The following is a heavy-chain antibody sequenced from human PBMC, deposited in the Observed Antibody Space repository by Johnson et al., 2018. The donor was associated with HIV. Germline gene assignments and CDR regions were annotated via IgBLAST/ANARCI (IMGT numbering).Heavy chain of an antibody. CDR3: AREEGTDILTRGDAFDI. V-gene: IGHV3-30*04. CDR2: ISYDGSDK. Sequence: QVHLVESGGGVVQPGRSLRLSCAASGFTFTNYAMYWVRQAPGKGLEWVAVISYDGSDKHYADSVKGRFTISRDNSKDTLYLQMNSLRAEDTAVYYCAREEGTDILTRGDAFDIWGQGTMVTVSS. J-gene: IGHJ3*02. CDR1: GFTFTNYA. D-gene: IGHD3-9*01.